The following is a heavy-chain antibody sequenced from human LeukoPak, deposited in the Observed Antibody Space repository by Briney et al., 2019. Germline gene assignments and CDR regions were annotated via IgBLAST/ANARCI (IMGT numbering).Heavy chain of an antibody. CDR3: ARAMAAAGTGGDDY. J-gene: IGHJ4*02. Sequence: PSGTLSLTCAVYGGSFSGYYWSWIRQPPGKGLEWIGEINHSGSTNYNPSLKSRVTISVDTSKNQFSLKLSSVTAADTAVYYCARAMAAAGTGGDDYWGQGTLVTVSS. V-gene: IGHV4-34*01. CDR1: GGSFSGYY. D-gene: IGHD6-13*01. CDR2: INHSGST.